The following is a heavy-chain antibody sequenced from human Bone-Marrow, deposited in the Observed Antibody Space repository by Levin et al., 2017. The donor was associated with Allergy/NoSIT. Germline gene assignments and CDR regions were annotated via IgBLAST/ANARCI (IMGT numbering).Heavy chain of an antibody. CDR1: GFTFGSYG. CDR3: ARIFSSYYMDV. CDR2: ISYDGHDK. V-gene: IGHV3-30*03. Sequence: PGGSLRLSCAASGFTFGSYGMHWVRQAPGKGLEWVAVISYDGHDKYYADSVQGRFTISRDNSKNILSLQMNSLRAEDTALYYCARIFSSYYMDVWGKGTTVTVSS. D-gene: IGHD3-9*01. J-gene: IGHJ6*03.